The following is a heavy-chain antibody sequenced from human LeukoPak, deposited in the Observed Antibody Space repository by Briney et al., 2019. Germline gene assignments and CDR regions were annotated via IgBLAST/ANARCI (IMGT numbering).Heavy chain of an antibody. Sequence: AASVKVSCKASGFTFTSSAVQWVRQARGQRLEWIGWIVVGSGNTNYAQKFQERVTITRDMSTSLVYMELSSLRSEDTAVYCCAAEAAYYYDSRDAFDVWGQGTMVTVSS. J-gene: IGHJ3*01. V-gene: IGHV1-58*01. CDR2: IVVGSGNT. D-gene: IGHD3-22*01. CDR1: GFTFTSSA. CDR3: AAEAAYYYDSRDAFDV.